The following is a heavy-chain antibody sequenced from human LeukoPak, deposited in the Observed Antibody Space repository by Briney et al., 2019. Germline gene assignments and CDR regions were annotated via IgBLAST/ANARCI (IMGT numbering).Heavy chain of an antibody. D-gene: IGHD3-22*01. CDR3: AREAYYDCSGSLDY. J-gene: IGHJ4*02. CDR1: GFTFSTYA. Sequence: GGSLRLSCAASGFTFSTYAMSWVRQAPGKGLEWVSCINGRGVSTYYADSVKDRFTISRDNSKNTLYLQMSSLRADDTAIYYCAREAYYDCSGSLDYWGQGTLVTVSS. V-gene: IGHV3-23*01. CDR2: INGRGVST.